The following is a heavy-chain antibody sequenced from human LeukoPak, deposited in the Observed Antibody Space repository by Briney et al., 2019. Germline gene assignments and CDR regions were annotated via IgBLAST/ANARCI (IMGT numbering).Heavy chain of an antibody. CDR3: ARTYCSSTSCLLFDY. CDR2: IYYSGST. V-gene: IGHV4-59*01. Sequence: SGTLSLTCTVSGGSISSYYWSWIRQPPGKGLEWIGYIYYSGSTNYNPSLKSRVTISVDTSKNQFSLKLSSVTAADTAVYYCARTYCSSTSCLLFDYWGQGTLVTVSS. D-gene: IGHD2-2*01. J-gene: IGHJ4*02. CDR1: GGSISSYY.